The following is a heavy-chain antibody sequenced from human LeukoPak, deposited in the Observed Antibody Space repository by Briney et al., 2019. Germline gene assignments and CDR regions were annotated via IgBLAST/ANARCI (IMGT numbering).Heavy chain of an antibody. CDR2: INPNRGGT. V-gene: IGHV1-2*02. CDR1: GYTFTDYY. D-gene: IGHD2-15*01. J-gene: IGHJ4*02. CDR3: ARDSAVVVGRDDFDY. Sequence: ASVKVSCKASGYTFTDYYVHWVRQAPGQGLEWMGWINPNRGGTDYAQKFQGRVTMTRDTSISTAYTELSRLTSDDTAVYYCARDSAVVVGRDDFDYWGQGTLVTVSS.